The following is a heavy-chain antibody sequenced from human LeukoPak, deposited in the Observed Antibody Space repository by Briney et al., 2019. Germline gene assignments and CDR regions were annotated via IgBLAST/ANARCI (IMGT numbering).Heavy chain of an antibody. CDR2: IWYDGSNK. CDR1: GHTFSSHG. V-gene: IGHV3-33*01. CDR3: SRSPGYVRDFVY. J-gene: IGHJ4*02. Sequence: PGGTLRLFRAASGHTFSSHGTHWVRQAPGKGLEWVADIWYDGSNKYYADSVKGRFTSARYNSRSTLYLQRNSLRAEDTAVYYCSRSPGYVRDFVYWGQGTLVTVSS. D-gene: IGHD5-12*01.